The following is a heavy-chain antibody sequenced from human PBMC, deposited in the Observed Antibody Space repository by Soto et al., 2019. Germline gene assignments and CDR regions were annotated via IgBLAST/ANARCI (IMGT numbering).Heavy chain of an antibody. J-gene: IGHJ4*02. CDR2: IIPILGIA. CDR1: GGTFSSYA. CDR3: ARDSPPVDY. Sequence: SVKVSCKASGGTFSSYAISWVRQAPGQGLEWMGRIIPILGIANYAQKFQGRVTITADKSTSTAYMELSSLRSDDTAVYYCARDSPPVDYWGQGTLVTVSS. V-gene: IGHV1-69*04.